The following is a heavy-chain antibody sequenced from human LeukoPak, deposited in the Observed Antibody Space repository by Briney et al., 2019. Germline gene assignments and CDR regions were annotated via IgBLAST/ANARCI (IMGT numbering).Heavy chain of an antibody. CDR3: AKGRYLCSGGSCYYFDY. J-gene: IGHJ4*02. Sequence: SGGSLRLSCEVSGFTFNTYGIHWVRQTPGKGLEWVALISYDGSKKYYTDSVKGRFTISRDNSKNTLYLQMNSLRAEDTAVYYCAKGRYLCSGGSCYYFDYWGQGTLVTVSS. V-gene: IGHV3-30*18. D-gene: IGHD2-15*01. CDR2: ISYDGSKK. CDR1: GFTFNTYG.